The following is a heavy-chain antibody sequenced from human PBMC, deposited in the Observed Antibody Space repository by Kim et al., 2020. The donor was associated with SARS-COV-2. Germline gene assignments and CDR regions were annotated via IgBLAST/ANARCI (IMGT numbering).Heavy chain of an antibody. CDR3: ARTYSSGWYSDY. D-gene: IGHD6-19*01. CDR2: INPNSGGT. CDR1: GYTFTGYY. J-gene: IGHJ4*02. Sequence: ASVKVSCKASGYTFTGYYMHWVRQAPGQGLEWMEWINPNSGGTNYAQKFQGRVTMTRDTSISTAYMELSRLRSDDTAVYYCARTYSSGWYSDYWGQGTLVTVSS. V-gene: IGHV1-2*02.